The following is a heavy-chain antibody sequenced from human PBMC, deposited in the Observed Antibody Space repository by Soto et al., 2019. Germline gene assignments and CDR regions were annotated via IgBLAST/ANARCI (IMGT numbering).Heavy chain of an antibody. D-gene: IGHD2-15*01. CDR1: GYTFTSYA. Sequence: QVQLVQSGADVKKPGASVKVSCMASGYTFTSYAMHWVRQAPGQRLEWMGWITAGNGNTKYSQKFQGRVAFTRDTSASTAYMELSSLRSEDTAVYYCARSPTYSVDWFDPWGQGTLVTVSS. J-gene: IGHJ5*02. V-gene: IGHV1-3*01. CDR2: ITAGNGNT. CDR3: ARSPTYSVDWFDP.